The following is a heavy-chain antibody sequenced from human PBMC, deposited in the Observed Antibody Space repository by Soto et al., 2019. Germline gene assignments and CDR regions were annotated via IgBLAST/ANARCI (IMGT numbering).Heavy chain of an antibody. CDR3: VKGGTTSAFSTFDI. Sequence: QVQLVESGGGVVQPGRSLRLSCAASGFTFSHYAFHWVRQAPGKGLAWVAGISYDGGNEYYADSEKGRFTISRDSPKNTLYLQMNNLRPEDTAVYYCVKGGTTSAFSTFDIWGQGTVLTVSS. D-gene: IGHD1-1*01. CDR2: ISYDGGNE. J-gene: IGHJ3*02. CDR1: GFTFSHYA. V-gene: IGHV3-30*18.